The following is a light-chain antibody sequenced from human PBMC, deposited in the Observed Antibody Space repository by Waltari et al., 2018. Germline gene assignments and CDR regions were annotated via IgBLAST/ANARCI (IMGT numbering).Light chain of an antibody. CDR2: DVN. V-gene: IGLV2-14*01. CDR1: SSDVGYYNY. CDR3: SSYTNYATVI. J-gene: IGLJ2*01. Sequence: QSVLTQPASVSGSPGQSITISCTGTSSDVGYYNYVSWYQQHPGKAPKLMISDVNKRPSGVSNRFSGSKSGNTASLTISGLQAEDEADYYCSSYTNYATVIFGGGTKLTVL.